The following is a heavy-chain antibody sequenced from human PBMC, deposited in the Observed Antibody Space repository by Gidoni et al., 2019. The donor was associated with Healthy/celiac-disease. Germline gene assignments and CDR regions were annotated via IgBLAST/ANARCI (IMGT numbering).Heavy chain of an antibody. J-gene: IGHJ5*02. V-gene: IGHV1-69*06. CDR3: AEERGEGACCGGDCWSGWFDP. D-gene: IGHD2-21*02. CDR2: IIPIVGTA. Sequence: QVQLVQSGAEVKKRGSSVKVACKASGGTFSRFAISWVRRAPGQGLEWRGGIIPIVGTANYARRFRGRVTVTADKSTSTAYRELSKLGSEDTAVYYCAEERGEGACCGGDCWSGWFDPWGQGTLVTVSS. CDR1: GGTFSRFA.